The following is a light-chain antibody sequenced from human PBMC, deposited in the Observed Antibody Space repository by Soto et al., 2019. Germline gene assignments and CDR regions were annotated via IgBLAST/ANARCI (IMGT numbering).Light chain of an antibody. V-gene: IGKV3-11*01. CDR2: DAS. Sequence: TQSPATLSLSPGDTATLSCRASETTSGYLAWYQQKPGQAPRLLIYDASNRATGIPARFSGSGSGTDFTLTISSLEPEDFAVYYCQQRSNIFGPGTKVDIK. CDR1: ETTSGY. CDR3: QQRSNI. J-gene: IGKJ3*01.